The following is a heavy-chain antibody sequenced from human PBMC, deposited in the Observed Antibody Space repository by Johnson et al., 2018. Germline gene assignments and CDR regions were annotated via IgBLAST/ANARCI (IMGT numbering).Heavy chain of an antibody. D-gene: IGHD6-19*01. V-gene: IGHV3-21*01. CDR1: GFTFSSYS. CDR2: ISSSSSYI. CDR3: ARYSSGWYLDY. J-gene: IGHJ4*02. Sequence: VQLVQSGGGLVKPGGSLRLSCEASGFTFSSYSMNWVRQAPGKGLEWVSSISSSSSYIYYADSVKGRFTISRDNAQNSLYLQMNSLRAEDAAVYYCARYSSGWYLDYWGQGTLVTVYS.